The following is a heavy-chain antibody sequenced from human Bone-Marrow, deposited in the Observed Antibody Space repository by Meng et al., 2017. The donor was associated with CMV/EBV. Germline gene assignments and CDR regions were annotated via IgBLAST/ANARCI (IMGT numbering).Heavy chain of an antibody. Sequence: GESLKISCAASGFTFSSYAMSWVRQAPGKGLEWVSVIYSGGSSTYYADSVKGRFTISRDNSKNTLYLQMNSLRAEDTAVYYCARDERACISSSCQGYGYFDLWGRGTLVTVSS. CDR1: GFTFSSYA. V-gene: IGHV3-23*03. CDR3: ARDERACISSSCQGYGYFDL. J-gene: IGHJ2*01. CDR2: IYSGGSST. D-gene: IGHD2-2*01.